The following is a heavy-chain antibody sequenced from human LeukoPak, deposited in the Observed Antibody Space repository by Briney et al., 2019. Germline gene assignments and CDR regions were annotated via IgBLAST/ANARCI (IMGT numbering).Heavy chain of an antibody. CDR2: IYYSGST. J-gene: IGHJ5*02. Sequence: SETLSLTCTVSGGSISSYYWSWIRQPPGKGLEWIGYIYYSGSTNYNPSLKSRVTISVDTSKNQFSLKLSSVTAADTAVYYCASYAGNSAHWFDPWGQGTLVTVSS. V-gene: IGHV4-59*08. CDR3: ASYAGNSAHWFDP. CDR1: GGSISSYY. D-gene: IGHD6-13*01.